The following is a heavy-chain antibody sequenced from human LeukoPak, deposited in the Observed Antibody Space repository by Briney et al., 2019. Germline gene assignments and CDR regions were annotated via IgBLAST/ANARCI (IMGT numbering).Heavy chain of an antibody. J-gene: IGHJ4*02. CDR3: ARDPYSSSWFDY. CDR2: ISYDGSNK. CDR1: GFTFSSYG. V-gene: IGHV3-30*03. Sequence: GGSLRLSCAASGFTFSSYGMHWVRQAPGKGLEWVAVISYDGSNKYYADSVKGRFTISRDNAKNTLYLQMNSLRAEDTAVYYCARDPYSSSWFDYWGQGTLVTVSS. D-gene: IGHD6-13*01.